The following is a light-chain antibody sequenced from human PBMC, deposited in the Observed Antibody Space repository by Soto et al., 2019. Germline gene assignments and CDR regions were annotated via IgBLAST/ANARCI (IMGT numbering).Light chain of an antibody. V-gene: IGKV1-6*01. CDR2: AAS. CDR1: QAIRTA. J-gene: IGKJ1*01. CDR3: LLDFSYFWA. Sequence: AIQLTQSPSSLSASVGGRVTITCRASQAIRTALGWYQQKPGKAPKLLIYAASTLQGGVPPRFSGSGSGTDFTLTISSLQPEDFATYYCLLDFSYFWAFGQGTKVDI.